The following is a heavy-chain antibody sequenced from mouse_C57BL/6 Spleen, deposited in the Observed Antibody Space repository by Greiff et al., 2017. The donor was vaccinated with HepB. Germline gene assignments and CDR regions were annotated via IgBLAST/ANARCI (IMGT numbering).Heavy chain of an antibody. V-gene: IGHV5-9-1*02. CDR1: GFTFSSYA. CDR2: ISSGGDYI. Sequence: DVMLVESGEGLVKPGGSLKLSCAASGFTFSSYAMSWVRQTPEKRLEWVAYISSGGDYIYYADTVKGRFTISRDNARNTLYLQMSSLKSEDTAMYYCTRDHDYYFDYWGQGTTLTVSS. D-gene: IGHD2-12*01. CDR3: TRDHDYYFDY. J-gene: IGHJ2*01.